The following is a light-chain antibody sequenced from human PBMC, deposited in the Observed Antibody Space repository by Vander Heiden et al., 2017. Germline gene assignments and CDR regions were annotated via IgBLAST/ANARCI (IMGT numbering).Light chain of an antibody. CDR1: SSDVGNDNY. V-gene: IGLV2-14*03. CDR3: SSYTTSSTQV. Sequence: QSAPTQPASVSGSPGQSITISCAGTSSDVGNDNYVSWYQQHPGKAPKLVIYDVTNRPSGVSNRFSGAKSGNTASLTISGLQPEDEADYYCSSYTTSSTQVFGTGTKVTVL. CDR2: DVT. J-gene: IGLJ1*01.